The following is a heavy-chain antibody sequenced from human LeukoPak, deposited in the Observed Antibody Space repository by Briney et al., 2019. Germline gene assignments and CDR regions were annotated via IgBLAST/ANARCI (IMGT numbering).Heavy chain of an antibody. CDR2: IWYDGSDK. CDR1: GFTFSNYG. J-gene: IGHJ4*02. V-gene: IGHV3-33*01. CDR3: ARAYFYDSRVTPDY. D-gene: IGHD3-22*01. Sequence: GGSLRLSCAASGFTFSNYGMHWVRQAPGKGLEWVAVIWYDGSDKYYADSVKGRFTISRDNSKNTLYLQMNSLRAEDTAVYCCARAYFYDSRVTPDYWGQGTLVTVSS.